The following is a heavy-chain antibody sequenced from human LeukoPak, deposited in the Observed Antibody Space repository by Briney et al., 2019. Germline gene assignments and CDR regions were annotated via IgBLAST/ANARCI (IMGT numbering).Heavy chain of an antibody. D-gene: IGHD2-2*03. V-gene: IGHV4-59*01. CDR3: ARGGYCTSTGCRSTHYYYYMDV. J-gene: IGHJ6*03. CDR1: DGTISSYY. CDR2: IYYSGST. Sequence: SETLSLTCSVSDGTISSYYWSWIRQPPGKGLEWIGYIYYSGSTNYNPSLKSRVTISVDTSKNQFSLKLSSVTAADTAVYYCARGGYCTSTGCRSTHYYYYMDVWGKGTTVTVSS.